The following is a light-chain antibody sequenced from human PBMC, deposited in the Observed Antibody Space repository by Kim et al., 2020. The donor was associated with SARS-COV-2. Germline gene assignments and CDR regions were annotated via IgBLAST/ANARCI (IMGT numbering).Light chain of an antibody. J-gene: IGLJ2*01. V-gene: IGLV3-21*04. CDR1: NIGSKS. CDR2: YDS. Sequence: SYELTQPPSVSVAPGKTARITCGGNNIGSKSVHWYQQKPGQAPVLVIYYDSDRPSGIPERFSGSNSGNTATLTISRVEAGDEADYYCQVWDSSSDLVFGGGTKLIVL. CDR3: QVWDSSSDLV.